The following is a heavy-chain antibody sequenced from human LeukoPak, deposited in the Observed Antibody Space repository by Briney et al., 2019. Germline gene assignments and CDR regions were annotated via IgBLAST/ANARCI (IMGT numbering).Heavy chain of an antibody. D-gene: IGHD6-13*01. CDR1: GGSISSGSYY. CDR3: ARGLAAAVYY. J-gene: IGHJ4*02. CDR2: IYTSGST. V-gene: IGHV4-61*02. Sequence: SETLSLTCTVSGGSISSGSYYWSWIRQPAGKGLEWIGRIYTSGSTNYNPSLKSRVTISVDTSKHQFSLKLSSVTAADTAVYYCARGLAAAVYYWGQGTLVTVSS.